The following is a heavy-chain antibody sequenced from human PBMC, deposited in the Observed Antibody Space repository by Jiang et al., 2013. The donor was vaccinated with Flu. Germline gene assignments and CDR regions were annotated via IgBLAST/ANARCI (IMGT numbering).Heavy chain of an antibody. Sequence: NWIRQSPSRGLEWLGRTYYRSMWYYDYAISVKSRITINPDTSKNQFSLQLNSVTPEDTAVYYCARAALPPAFHIWGQGTMVTVSS. V-gene: IGHV6-1*01. D-gene: IGHD3-3*02. CDR2: TYYRSMWYY. CDR3: ARAALPPAFHI. J-gene: IGHJ3*02.